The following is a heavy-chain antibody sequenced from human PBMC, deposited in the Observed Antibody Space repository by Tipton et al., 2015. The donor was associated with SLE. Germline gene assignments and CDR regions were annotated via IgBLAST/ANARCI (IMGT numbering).Heavy chain of an antibody. V-gene: IGHV3-74*01. CDR1: GFTFDDYG. CDR3: VRDLKHSNAWYGDFFDN. Sequence: SLRLSCAASGFTFDDYGMSWVRQAPGKGLVWVSRVNSDGSSTIYADSVKGRFTISRDNAKNTLYLQMSSLRADDTALYYCVRDLKHSNAWYGDFFDNWGQGTLVTVSS. CDR2: VNSDGSST. D-gene: IGHD6-13*01. J-gene: IGHJ4*02.